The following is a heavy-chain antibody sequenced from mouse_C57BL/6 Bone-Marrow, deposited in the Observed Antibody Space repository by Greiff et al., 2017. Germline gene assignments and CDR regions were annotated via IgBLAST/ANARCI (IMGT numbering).Heavy chain of an antibody. CDR1: GYTFTSYW. D-gene: IGHD2-2*01. J-gene: IGHJ3*01. V-gene: IGHV1-50*01. CDR2: IDPSDSYT. Sequence: QVQLKQPGAELVKPGASVKLSCKASGYTFTSYWMQWVNQRPGQGLEWIGEIDPSDSYTNYNQKFKGKATLTVDTSSSTAYMQLSSLTSEDSAVYYCARGGMVTTRGFAYWGQGTLVTVSA. CDR3: ARGGMVTTRGFAY.